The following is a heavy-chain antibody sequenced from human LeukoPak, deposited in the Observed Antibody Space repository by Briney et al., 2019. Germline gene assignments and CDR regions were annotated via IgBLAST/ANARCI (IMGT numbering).Heavy chain of an antibody. CDR3: ASVGYYDSSGYYEDAFDI. Sequence: SETLSLTCAVYGGSFSGYYWSWIRQPPGKGLEWIGEINHSGSTNYNPSLKSRATISVDTSKNQFSLKLSSVTAADTAVYYCASVGYYDSSGYYEDAFDIWGQGTMVTVSS. D-gene: IGHD3-22*01. J-gene: IGHJ3*02. V-gene: IGHV4-34*01. CDR2: INHSGST. CDR1: GGSFSGYY.